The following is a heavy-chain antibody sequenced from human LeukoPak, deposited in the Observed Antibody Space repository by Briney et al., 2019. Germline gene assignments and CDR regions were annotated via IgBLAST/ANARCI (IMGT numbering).Heavy chain of an antibody. CDR2: INPNSGGT. J-gene: IGHJ5*02. D-gene: IGHD2-21*01. CDR1: GYTFTGYY. Sequence: ASVKVSCKASGYTFTGYYMHWLRQAPGQGLEWMGWINPNSGGTNYAQKFQGRVTMTRDTSISTAYMELSRLRSDDTAVYYCARDLCGGDCYNIDPWGQGTLVTVSS. CDR3: ARDLCGGDCYNIDP. V-gene: IGHV1-2*02.